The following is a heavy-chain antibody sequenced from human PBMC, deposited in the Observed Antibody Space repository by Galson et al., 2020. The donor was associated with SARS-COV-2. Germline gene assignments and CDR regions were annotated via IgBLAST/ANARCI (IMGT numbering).Heavy chain of an antibody. CDR1: GYTFTSYG. CDR3: AGDGGKYYDSSGGHYYYYYGMDV. Sequence: ASVTVSCKASGYTFTSYGISWVRQAPGQGLEWMGWISAYNGNTNYAQKLQGRVTMTTDTSTSTAYMELRSLRSDDTAVYYCAGDGGKYYDSSGGHYYYYYGMDVWGQGTTVTVSS. D-gene: IGHD3-22*01. J-gene: IGHJ6*02. V-gene: IGHV1-18*04. CDR2: ISAYNGNT.